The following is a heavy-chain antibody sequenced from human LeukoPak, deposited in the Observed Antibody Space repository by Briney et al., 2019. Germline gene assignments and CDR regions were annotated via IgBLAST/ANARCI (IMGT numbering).Heavy chain of an antibody. CDR1: GGSISSSSYY. Sequence: PSETLSLTCTVSGGSISSSSYYWGWIRQPPGKGLEWIGSIYYSGSAYYNPSLKSRVTISVDTSKNQFSLKLSSVTAADTAVYYCARRLSRAIVVVPAARLFDYWGQGTLVTVSS. V-gene: IGHV4-39*01. CDR2: IYYSGSA. J-gene: IGHJ4*02. D-gene: IGHD2-2*01. CDR3: ARRLSRAIVVVPAARLFDY.